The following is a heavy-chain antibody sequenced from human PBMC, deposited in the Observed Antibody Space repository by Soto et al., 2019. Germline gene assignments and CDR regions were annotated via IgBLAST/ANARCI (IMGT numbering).Heavy chain of an antibody. CDR2: IKQDGSEK. CDR3: ARETYYYDSSGYYSGLRYYYYGMDV. D-gene: IGHD3-22*01. V-gene: IGHV3-7*01. Sequence: PGGSLRLSCAASGFTFSSYWMSWVRQAPGKGLEWVANIKQDGSEKYYVDSVKGRFTISRDNAKNSLYLQMNSLRAEDTAVYYCARETYYYDSSGYYSGLRYYYYGMDVWGQGTTVTVS. J-gene: IGHJ6*02. CDR1: GFTFSSYW.